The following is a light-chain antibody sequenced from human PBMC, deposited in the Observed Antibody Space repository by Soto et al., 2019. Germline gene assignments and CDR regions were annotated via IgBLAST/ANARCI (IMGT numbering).Light chain of an antibody. CDR3: QQYNSYPWT. CDR1: QSIINW. Sequence: DIQMTQSPSTLSASIGDRVTITCRASQSIINWLAWYQQKPGKAPKLLIYKASSLESGVPSRFSGSGSGTEFTLTISSLQPDDFATYYYQQYNSYPWTFGQGTKVEIK. V-gene: IGKV1-5*03. CDR2: KAS. J-gene: IGKJ1*01.